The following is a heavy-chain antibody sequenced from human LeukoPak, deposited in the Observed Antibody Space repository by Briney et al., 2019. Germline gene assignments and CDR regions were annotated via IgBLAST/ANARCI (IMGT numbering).Heavy chain of an antibody. D-gene: IGHD3-10*01. Sequence: PGGSLRLSCAASGFTFSSYAMSWVRQAPGKGLEWVSAISGSGGSTYYADSVKGRFTISRDNSKNTLYLQMNSLRAEDTAVYYCAGGTYYYASGSYYFSYWGQGTLVTVSS. CDR3: AGGTYYYASGSYYFSY. J-gene: IGHJ4*02. CDR1: GFTFSSYA. V-gene: IGHV3-23*01. CDR2: ISGSGGST.